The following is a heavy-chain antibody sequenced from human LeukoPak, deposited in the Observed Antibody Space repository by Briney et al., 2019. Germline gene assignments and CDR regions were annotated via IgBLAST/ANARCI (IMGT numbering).Heavy chain of an antibody. Sequence: SETLSLTCAVYGGSFSGYYWSWIRQPPGKGLEWIGEINHSGSTNCNPSLKSRVTISVDTSKNQFSLKLSSVTAADTAVYYCARGRITPRWGYYYMDVWGKGTTVTVSS. CDR3: ARGRITPRWGYYYMDV. CDR1: GGSFSGYY. CDR2: INHSGST. D-gene: IGHD4-23*01. J-gene: IGHJ6*03. V-gene: IGHV4-34*01.